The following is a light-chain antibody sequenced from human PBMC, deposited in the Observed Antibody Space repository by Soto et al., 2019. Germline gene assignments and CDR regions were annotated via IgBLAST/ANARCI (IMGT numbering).Light chain of an antibody. V-gene: IGKV3-11*01. CDR3: QQRSNWPIT. CDR2: DAS. J-gene: IGKJ5*01. CDR1: QSVSSY. Sequence: EIVLAQSPATLSLSPGERATLSCRASQSVSSYLAWYQQKPGQAPRLLIYDASTRATGIPARFSGSGSGTDFTLTISSLEPEDFAVYYCQQRSNWPITFGQGTRPEIK.